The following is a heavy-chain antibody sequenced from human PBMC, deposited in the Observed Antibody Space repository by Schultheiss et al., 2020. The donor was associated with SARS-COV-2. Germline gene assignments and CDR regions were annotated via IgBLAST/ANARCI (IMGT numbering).Heavy chain of an antibody. J-gene: IGHJ4*02. D-gene: IGHD3-9*01. CDR2: ISSSSSYI. CDR1: GFTVSSNY. CDR3: ARAADFDWLGHQNFDY. Sequence: GGSLRLSCAASGFTVSSNYMSWVRQAPGKGLEWVSSISSSSSYIYYADSVKGRFTISRDNAKNSLYLQMNSLRAEDTAVYYCARAADFDWLGHQNFDYWGQGTLVTVSS. V-gene: IGHV3-21*01.